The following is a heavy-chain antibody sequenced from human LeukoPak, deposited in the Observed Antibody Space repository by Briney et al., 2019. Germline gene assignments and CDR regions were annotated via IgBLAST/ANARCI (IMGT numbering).Heavy chain of an antibody. CDR1: GFTFDDYA. J-gene: IGHJ4*02. Sequence: PGGSLRLSCAASGFTFDDYAMHWVRQAPGKGLELVSGISWNSGSIGYADSVKGRFTISRDNSKNTLYLQMNSLRAEDTAVYYCAKLTMIVVVISLFDYWGQGTLVTVSS. D-gene: IGHD3-22*01. CDR2: ISWNSGSI. CDR3: AKLTMIVVVISLFDY. V-gene: IGHV3-9*01.